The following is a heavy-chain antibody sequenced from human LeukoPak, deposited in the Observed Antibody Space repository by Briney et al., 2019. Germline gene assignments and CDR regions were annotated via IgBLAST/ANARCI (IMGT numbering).Heavy chain of an antibody. Sequence: GPSLRLSCAASGFTFSSYGMHWVRQAPGKGLEWVAVISFDGSNKNYADSVKGRFTISRDNSKNTLYLQMNSLRAEDTAVYYCAKNRYGSGTYQDYWGQGTLVTVSS. D-gene: IGHD3-10*01. J-gene: IGHJ4*02. CDR1: GFTFSSYG. V-gene: IGHV3-30*18. CDR3: AKNRYGSGTYQDY. CDR2: ISFDGSNK.